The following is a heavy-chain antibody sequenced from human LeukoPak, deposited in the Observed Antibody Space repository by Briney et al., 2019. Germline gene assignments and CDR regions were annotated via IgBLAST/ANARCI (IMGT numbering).Heavy chain of an antibody. D-gene: IGHD6-13*01. CDR1: GFTVSSNY. CDR3: ARGAAGFHYFDY. V-gene: IGHV3-66*01. J-gene: IGHJ4*02. CDR2: IYSGGST. Sequence: GGSLRLSCAASGFTVSSNYMSWVRQAPGKGLEWVSVIYSGGSTYYADSVKGRFTISRDNSKNTLYLQMNSLRAEDTAVYYCARGAAGFHYFDYWGQGTLVTVSS.